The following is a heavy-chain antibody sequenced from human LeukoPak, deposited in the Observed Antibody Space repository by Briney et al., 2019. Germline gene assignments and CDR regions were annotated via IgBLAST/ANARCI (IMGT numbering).Heavy chain of an antibody. CDR2: INAGNGNT. CDR1: RYIFISYA. V-gene: IGHV1-3*01. Sequence: GASVKVSCKASRYIFISYAMHWVRQAPGQRLEWMGWINAGNGNTKYSQKFQGRVTITRDTSATTVYMELSSLRSEDTAVYYCARHRPRHGDTADYWGQGTLVTVSS. D-gene: IGHD5-18*01. CDR3: ARHRPRHGDTADY. J-gene: IGHJ4*02.